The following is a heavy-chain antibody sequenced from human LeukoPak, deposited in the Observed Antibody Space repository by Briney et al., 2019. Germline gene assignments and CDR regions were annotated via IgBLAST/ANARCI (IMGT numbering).Heavy chain of an antibody. V-gene: IGHV4-61*02. CDR1: GGSISSGRYY. D-gene: IGHD3-10*01. CDR3: ARATSEGYYGSGSYFYYYYYMDV. Sequence: PSQTLSLTCTVSGGSISSGRYYRSWIRQPAGKGLEWIGRIYTSGGTNYNPSLKSRVTISVDTSKNQFSLKLSSVTAADTAVYYCARATSEGYYGSGSYFYYYYYMDVWGKGTTVTVSS. CDR2: IYTSGGT. J-gene: IGHJ6*03.